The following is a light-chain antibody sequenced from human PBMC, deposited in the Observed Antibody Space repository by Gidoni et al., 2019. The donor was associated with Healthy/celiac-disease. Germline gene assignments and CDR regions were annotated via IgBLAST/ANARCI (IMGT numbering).Light chain of an antibody. CDR2: SNN. CDR3: AAWDDSLNGYV. J-gene: IGLJ1*01. CDR1: SSNIGSNT. Sequence: QSVLTQPPSASGTPGSRLTISCSGSSSNIGSNTVHWYHQPPGTAPKLLLYSNNQRPSGVPDRFSGSKSGTAASLAISGLQSEDEADYDWAAWDDSLNGYVFGTGTKVTVL. V-gene: IGLV1-44*01.